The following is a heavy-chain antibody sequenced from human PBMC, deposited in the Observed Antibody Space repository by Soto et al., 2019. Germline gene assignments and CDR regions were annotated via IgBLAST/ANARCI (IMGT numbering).Heavy chain of an antibody. CDR2: NRPLFNIS. Sequence: QVQLVQSGAEVKKPGSSVKVSCKASGGAFSSYAISWVRQAPGQGLEWMGGNRPLFNISNYAQKFQGRVTITADEPTSTAYMDLSNLTSEDTAVYYCARRRLGYGSWYFDLSGRGTLITVSS. CDR1: GGAFSSYA. J-gene: IGHJ2*01. V-gene: IGHV1-69*01. CDR3: ARRRLGYGSWYFDL. D-gene: IGHD3-10*01.